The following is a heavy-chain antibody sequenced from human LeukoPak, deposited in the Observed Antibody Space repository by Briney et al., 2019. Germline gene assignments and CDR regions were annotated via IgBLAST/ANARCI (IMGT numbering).Heavy chain of an antibody. V-gene: IGHV3-33*01. Sequence: GRSLRLSCAASGFPFRNYGMHWVRQAPGKGLEWVAIIWYDGSKTYYADSVKGRFTISRDNLSNTLYLQMNSLRAGDTALYFCARAPYTTGRSFYFDSWGQGTLVTVSS. CDR2: IWYDGSKT. J-gene: IGHJ4*02. CDR1: GFPFRNYG. CDR3: ARAPYTTGRSFYFDS. D-gene: IGHD2-2*02.